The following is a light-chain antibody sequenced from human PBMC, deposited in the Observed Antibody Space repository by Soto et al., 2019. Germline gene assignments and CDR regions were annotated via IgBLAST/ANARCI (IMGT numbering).Light chain of an antibody. J-gene: IGLJ1*01. CDR3: KSYAGSNTYV. CDR2: EVV. CDR1: KNDIGVYDF. Sequence: QSVLSEPPCAALSPGQSLTISCTGTKNDIGVYDFVSSYQHHPGKAPRLIIYEVVQRPSGVPDRFSGSKSGNMASLTVSGLQAADEADYFCKSYAGSNTYVFGSGTKVTVL. V-gene: IGLV2-8*01.